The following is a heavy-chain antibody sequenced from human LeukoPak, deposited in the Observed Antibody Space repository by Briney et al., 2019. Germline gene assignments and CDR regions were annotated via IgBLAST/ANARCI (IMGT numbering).Heavy chain of an antibody. CDR1: GYTFTGYY. CDR2: INPNSGGT. D-gene: IGHD6-25*01. CDR3: ARDQSARIAAENWFDP. Sequence: ASVKVSCKASGYTFTGYYMHWVRQAPGQGLEWMGWINPNSGGTNYAQKFQGRVTMTRDTSISTAYMELSRLRSDDTAVYYCARDQSARIAAENWFDPWGQGTLVTVSS. J-gene: IGHJ5*02. V-gene: IGHV1-2*02.